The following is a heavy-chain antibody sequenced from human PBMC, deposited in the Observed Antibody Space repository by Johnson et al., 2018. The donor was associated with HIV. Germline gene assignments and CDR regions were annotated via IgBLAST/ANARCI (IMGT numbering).Heavy chain of an antibody. CDR3: ARVTKYYFDSRVDAFDI. V-gene: IGHV3-11*04. Sequence: QVQLVESGGGLVKPGGSLRLSCAASGFTFSDYYMSWIRQAPGKGLEWVSYISESGTTIYYADSVKGRFTISRDNAKNSLYLQMNSLRAEDTAVYFCARVTKYYFDSRVDAFDIWGQGTVVTVSS. D-gene: IGHD3-22*01. CDR1: GFTFSDYY. CDR2: ISESGTTI. J-gene: IGHJ3*02.